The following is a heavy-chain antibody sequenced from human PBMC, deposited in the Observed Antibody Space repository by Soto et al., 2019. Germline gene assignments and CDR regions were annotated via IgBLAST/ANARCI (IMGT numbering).Heavy chain of an antibody. J-gene: IGHJ4*02. CDR1: GGSISDNF. D-gene: IGHD3-10*01. Sequence: SETLSLTCTVSGGSISDNFWSWIRQPPGKGLEWIGYIYYSGSTYYNPSLESRVTISVDTSKNQFSLKLSSVTAADTAVYYCARVSGGHVYFDYWGQGTLVTVSS. CDR2: IYYSGST. V-gene: IGHV4-30-4*01. CDR3: ARVSGGHVYFDY.